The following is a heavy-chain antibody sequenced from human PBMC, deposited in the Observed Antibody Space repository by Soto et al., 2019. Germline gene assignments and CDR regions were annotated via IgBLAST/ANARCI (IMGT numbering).Heavy chain of an antibody. CDR2: IDTNDSYT. Sequence: PGESLKITCKGSGSRVTSYWISWVRQMPGKGLEWMGRIDTNDSYTNYSPSCQGHVTISADNSISTAYLQWSSLKASDTAMHYWAEVGISSGYQENWFDPWGQGAMVTVSS. CDR3: AEVGISSGYQENWFDP. CDR1: GSRVTSYW. D-gene: IGHD3-3*01. V-gene: IGHV5-10-1*01. J-gene: IGHJ5*02.